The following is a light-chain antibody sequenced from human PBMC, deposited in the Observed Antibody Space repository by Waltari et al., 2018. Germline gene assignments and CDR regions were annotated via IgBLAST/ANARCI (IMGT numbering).Light chain of an antibody. CDR1: QSISNW. Sequence: DIQMTQSPSTLSASVGDRFTITCRASQSISNWLAWYQQKPGKAPKLLIYKASTLESGVPSRFSGSGSGREFTLTISSLQPDDFATYYCQQYNSYSLLTFGGGTKVEIK. CDR3: QQYNSYSLLT. CDR2: KAS. V-gene: IGKV1-5*03. J-gene: IGKJ4*01.